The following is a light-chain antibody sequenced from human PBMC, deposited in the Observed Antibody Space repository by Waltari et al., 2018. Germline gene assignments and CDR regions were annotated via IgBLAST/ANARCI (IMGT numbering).Light chain of an antibody. V-gene: IGLV2-14*03. J-gene: IGLJ1*01. CDR3: NSYTSSRTRV. CDR2: DVS. Sequence: QSALTQPVSVSGSPGQSITISCTGTSSDVGGSNSVSWYQHHPGKAPKLMIYDVSNRPSGVSNRFSGSKSANTASLTISGLQAEDEADYYCNSYTSSRTRVFGTGTRVTVL. CDR1: SSDVGGSNS.